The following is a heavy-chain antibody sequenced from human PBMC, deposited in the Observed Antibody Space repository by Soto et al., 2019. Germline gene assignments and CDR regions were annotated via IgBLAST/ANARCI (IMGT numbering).Heavy chain of an antibody. D-gene: IGHD5-18*01. Sequence: SGGSLRLSCASSVCSLSGYSMHWVRHSPGKGLDWVAVIQHDASTIYYADSVKGRFTISRDNSKNTLYLQMDDLTAEDTALYYCVKVGWGYSFANGLEDLGQETTVIVSS. CDR2: IQHDASTI. J-gene: IGHJ6*01. CDR1: VCSLSGYS. V-gene: IGHV3-30-3*01. CDR3: VKVGWGYSFANGLED.